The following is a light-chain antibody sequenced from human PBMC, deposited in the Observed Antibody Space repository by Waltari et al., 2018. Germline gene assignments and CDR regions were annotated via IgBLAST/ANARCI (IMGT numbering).Light chain of an antibody. CDR1: QNVSTN. J-gene: IGKJ2*01. V-gene: IGKV3-15*01. Sequence: EIVMTQSPATLYASPGERATLSCRARQNVSTNLAWYQQKPGQAPRLLMYGASTRATDIPARFSCSGSGTEFTLTISSLQPEDFAIYYCQQYNNWPPQAAFGQGTKLEIK. CDR2: GAS. CDR3: QQYNNWPPQAA.